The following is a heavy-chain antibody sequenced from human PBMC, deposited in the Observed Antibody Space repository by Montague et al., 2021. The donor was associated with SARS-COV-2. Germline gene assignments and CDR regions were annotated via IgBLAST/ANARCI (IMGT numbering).Heavy chain of an antibody. J-gene: IGHJ4*02. D-gene: IGHD6-19*01. Sequence: LVKPTQTLTLTCTVSGGSISSSSYYWGWIRQPPGKGLEWIGSIYYSGSTYYNPSLKSRVTISVDTSKNQFSLKLSSVTAADTAVYYCARQRRGGLVSTPRFFDYWGQGTLVTVSS. V-gene: IGHV4-39*01. CDR3: ARQRRGGLVSTPRFFDY. CDR1: GGSISSSSYY. CDR2: IYYSGST.